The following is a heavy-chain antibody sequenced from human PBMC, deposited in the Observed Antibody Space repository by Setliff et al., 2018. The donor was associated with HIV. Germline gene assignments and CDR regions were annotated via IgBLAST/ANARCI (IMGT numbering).Heavy chain of an antibody. Sequence: PSETLSLTCTVSGGSISSHYWSWIRQSPGKGLEWIGNIYYSGITNYNASLKSRVTISVDTSKNQFSLKLSSVTAADTAVYYCARARAAAGTQGTFDYWGQGTLVTVSS. CDR1: GGSISSHY. D-gene: IGHD6-13*01. J-gene: IGHJ4*02. CDR2: IYYSGIT. CDR3: ARARAAAGTQGTFDY. V-gene: IGHV4-59*11.